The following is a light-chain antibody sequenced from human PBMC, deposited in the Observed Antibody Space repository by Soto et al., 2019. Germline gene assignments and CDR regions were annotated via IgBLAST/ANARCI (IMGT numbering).Light chain of an antibody. V-gene: IGKV3-20*01. CDR1: QSVSSRS. CDR3: QQTYSTPQT. CDR2: GAS. J-gene: IGKJ4*01. Sequence: IGLTQPAVTLTMSPGERATLSCRASQSVSSRSLAWYQQKPGQAPRLLIYGASNRATGIPDRFSGSGSGTDFTLTISSLQPEDFATYYCQQTYSTPQTFGGGTKVDIK.